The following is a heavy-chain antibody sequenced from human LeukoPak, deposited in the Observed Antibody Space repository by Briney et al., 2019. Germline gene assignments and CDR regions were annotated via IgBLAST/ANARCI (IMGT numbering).Heavy chain of an antibody. J-gene: IGHJ4*02. V-gene: IGHV3-23*01. D-gene: IGHD3-10*01. Sequence: PGGSLRLSCAASGFSFSSYAMSWVRQAPGKGLEWVSAISGSGGSTYYADSVKGRFTISRDNSKNTLYLQMNSLRAEDTAVYYCAKASWFGELSHYFDYWGQGTLVTVSS. CDR2: ISGSGGST. CDR3: AKASWFGELSHYFDY. CDR1: GFSFSSYA.